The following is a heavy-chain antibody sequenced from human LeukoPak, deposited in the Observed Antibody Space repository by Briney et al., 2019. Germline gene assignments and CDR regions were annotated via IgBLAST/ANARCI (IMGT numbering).Heavy chain of an antibody. Sequence: PSETLSLTCAVSGYSTSSGYYWGWIRQPPGKGLEWIGSIYHSGSTYYNPSLKSRVTISVDTSKNQSSLKVTSVTAADTAVYYCARRTGSGSYYVDFWGQGTVVTVSS. CDR1: GYSTSSGYY. V-gene: IGHV4-38-2*01. CDR3: ARRTGSGSYYVDF. J-gene: IGHJ4*02. D-gene: IGHD3-10*01. CDR2: IYHSGST.